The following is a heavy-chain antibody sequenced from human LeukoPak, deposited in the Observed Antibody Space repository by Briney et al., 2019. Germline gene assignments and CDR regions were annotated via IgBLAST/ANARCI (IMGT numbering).Heavy chain of an antibody. Sequence: GGSLRLSCAASGFTFGNYWMSWVRQAPGKGPEWVAHINMDGSEKYYVDSVMGRFTISRDNAKNSLYLQMNSLKVEDTAVYYSARDKVTYWGPGTLVTVSS. CDR3: ARDKVTY. V-gene: IGHV3-7*01. CDR1: GFTFGNYW. J-gene: IGHJ4*02. CDR2: INMDGSEK.